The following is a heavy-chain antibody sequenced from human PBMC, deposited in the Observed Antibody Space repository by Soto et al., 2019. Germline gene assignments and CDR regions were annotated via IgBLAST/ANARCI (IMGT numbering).Heavy chain of an antibody. CDR2: IYYSGST. J-gene: IGHJ5*02. D-gene: IGHD3-22*01. V-gene: IGHV4-61*01. Sequence: QVQLQESGPGLVKPSETLSLTCTVSGGSVSSGSYYWSWIRQPPGKGLEWIGYIYYSGSTNYNPSLNTRVLISVDTSKNHFTLKRSSVTAADTAVYYCARDLRYYDSSGYYGAVWFDPWGQGTLVTVSS. CDR3: ARDLRYYDSSGYYGAVWFDP. CDR1: GGSVSSGSYY.